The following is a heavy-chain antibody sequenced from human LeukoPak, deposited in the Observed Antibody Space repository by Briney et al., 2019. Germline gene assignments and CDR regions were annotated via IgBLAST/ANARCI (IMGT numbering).Heavy chain of an antibody. CDR3: ATARGYSGYELGKYYFDY. D-gene: IGHD5-12*01. CDR1: GGTFSSYA. CDR2: IIPIFGTA. Sequence: SVKVSCKASGGTFSSYAISWVRQAPGQGLEWMGGIIPIFGTANYAQKFQGRVTITADESTSTAYMELSSLRSEDTAVYYCATARGYSGYELGKYYFDYWGQGTLVTVSS. V-gene: IGHV1-69*13. J-gene: IGHJ4*02.